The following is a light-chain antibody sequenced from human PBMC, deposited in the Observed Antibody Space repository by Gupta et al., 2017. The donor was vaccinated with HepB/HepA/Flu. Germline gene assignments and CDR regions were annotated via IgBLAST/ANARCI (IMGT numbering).Light chain of an antibody. CDR1: SSNIGKNH. CDR2: DNN. V-gene: IGLV1-51*01. J-gene: IGLJ2*01. Sequence: QSVLTQPPSVSSSPRQEVTISCSGSSSNIGKNHVSWYQQVPVTAPKLLIYDNNKRHSVSPDRFSGSKSGTAATLAITGLQAGEEADYYCETWDTSRSACVFGGGTNMTVL. CDR3: ETWDTSRSACV.